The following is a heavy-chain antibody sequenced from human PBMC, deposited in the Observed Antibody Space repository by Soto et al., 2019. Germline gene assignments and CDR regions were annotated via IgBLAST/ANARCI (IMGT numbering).Heavy chain of an antibody. J-gene: IGHJ4*02. CDR3: ARRGYSSSWPAPFDY. D-gene: IGHD6-13*01. CDR2: IYYSGST. CDR1: GGSISSSNYR. Sequence: PSETLSLTCTISGGSISSSNYRWGWVRHPPGKGLEWIGNIYYSGSTYYNPSLKSRVTISVDTSKNQFSLKLSSVTAADTAVYYCARRGYSSSWPAPFDYWGQGTLVTVSS. V-gene: IGHV4-39*01.